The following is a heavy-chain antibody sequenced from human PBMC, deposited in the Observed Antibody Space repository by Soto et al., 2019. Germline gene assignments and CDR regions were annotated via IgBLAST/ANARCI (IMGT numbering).Heavy chain of an antibody. Sequence: GGSLRLSCAASGFTFSSYGMHWVRQAPGKGLEWVAVIWYDGSNKYYADSVKGRFTISRDNSKNTLYLQMNSLRAEDTAVYYCARAIVGATTAYYGMDVWGQGTTVTVSS. D-gene: IGHD1-26*01. CDR3: ARAIVGATTAYYGMDV. CDR2: IWYDGSNK. CDR1: GFTFSSYG. V-gene: IGHV3-33*01. J-gene: IGHJ6*02.